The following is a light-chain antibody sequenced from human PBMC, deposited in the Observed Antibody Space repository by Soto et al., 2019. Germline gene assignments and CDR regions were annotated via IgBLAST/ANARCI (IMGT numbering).Light chain of an antibody. V-gene: IGKV3-20*01. CDR1: QSVRSSY. CDR2: GAS. Sequence: EIVLTQSPGTLSLSPGERATLNCRASQSVRSSYLAWYQQQPGQAPRRLIHGASRRATGIPDRFSGSGSGTDFTLTINRLEPEDFAVYFCQQYGDMWTFGQGTKVEIK. CDR3: QQYGDMWT. J-gene: IGKJ1*01.